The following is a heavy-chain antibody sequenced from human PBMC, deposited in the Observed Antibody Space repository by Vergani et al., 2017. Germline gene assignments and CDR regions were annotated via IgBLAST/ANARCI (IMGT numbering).Heavy chain of an antibody. CDR1: GYTFTCYG. D-gene: IGHD3-22*01. CDR3: ARRPGYYYDRSGYDSFDY. V-gene: IGHV1-18*01. J-gene: IGHJ4*02. Sequence: QVQLVQSGAEVKKPGASVKVSCKASGYTFTCYGISWVRQAPGQGLEWMGWISPYNGNTNYAQKLQGRVTMTTDTSTSTAYMELGSLRSDDTAVYYCARRPGYYYDRSGYDSFDYWGQGTLVTVSS. CDR2: ISPYNGNT.